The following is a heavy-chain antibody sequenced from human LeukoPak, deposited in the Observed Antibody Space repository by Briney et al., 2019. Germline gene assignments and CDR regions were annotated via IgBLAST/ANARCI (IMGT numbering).Heavy chain of an antibody. V-gene: IGHV3-7*01. CDR1: GFTFSSYA. J-gene: IGHJ4*02. CDR3: ARGPTRANSTDY. Sequence: GGSLRLSCAASGFTFSSYAMSWVRQAPGKGLEWVANIKQDGSEKYYVDSVKGRFTISRDNAKNSLYLQMNSLRAEDTAVYYCARGPTRANSTDYWGQGALVTVSS. D-gene: IGHD2/OR15-2a*01. CDR2: IKQDGSEK.